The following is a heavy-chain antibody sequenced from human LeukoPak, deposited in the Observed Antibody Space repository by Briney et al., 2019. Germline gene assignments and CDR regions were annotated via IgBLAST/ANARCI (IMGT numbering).Heavy chain of an antibody. CDR3: ARDTSAYIGGWPAAFDI. CDR2: IYYSGST. CDR1: GGSITTYY. D-gene: IGHD3-22*01. Sequence: SETLSLTCTVSGGSITTYYWNWIRQPPGKGLEGIGYIYYSGSTNYNPSLKSRVTISVDTPKNQFSLKLSSVTAADTALYYCARDTSAYIGGWPAAFDIWGQGTMVTVSS. V-gene: IGHV4-59*08. J-gene: IGHJ3*02.